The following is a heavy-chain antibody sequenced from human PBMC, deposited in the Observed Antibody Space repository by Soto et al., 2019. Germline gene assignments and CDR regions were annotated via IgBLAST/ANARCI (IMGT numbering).Heavy chain of an antibody. Sequence: QVQLVESGGGVVQPGRSLRLSCAASGFTFSSYGMHWVRQAPGKGLEWVAVIWYDGSNKYYADSVKGPFTISRENSKNTLYLQMNSLRAEDTAVYYCARGPREYYFDYWGQGTLVTVSS. D-gene: IGHD3-10*01. CDR2: IWYDGSNK. CDR3: ARGPREYYFDY. V-gene: IGHV3-33*01. J-gene: IGHJ4*02. CDR1: GFTFSSYG.